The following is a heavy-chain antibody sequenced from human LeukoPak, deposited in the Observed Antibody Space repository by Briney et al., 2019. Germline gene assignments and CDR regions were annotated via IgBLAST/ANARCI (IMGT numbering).Heavy chain of an antibody. CDR1: GFTFSSYG. Sequence: GGSLRLSCAASGFTFSSYGMHWVRQAPGKGLEWVAVISYDGSNKYYADSVKGRFTISRDNAKNSLYLQMNSLRAEDTAVYYCAREVPAAAFDYWGQGTLVTVSS. D-gene: IGHD2-15*01. V-gene: IGHV3-30*03. J-gene: IGHJ4*02. CDR2: ISYDGSNK. CDR3: AREVPAAAFDY.